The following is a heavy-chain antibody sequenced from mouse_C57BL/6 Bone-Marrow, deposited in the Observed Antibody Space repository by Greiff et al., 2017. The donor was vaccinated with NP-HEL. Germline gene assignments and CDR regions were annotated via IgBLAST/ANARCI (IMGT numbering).Heavy chain of an antibody. CDR3: ARTATVVAKRAWFAY. Sequence: QVQLQQSGPELVKPGASVKLSCKASGYTFTSYDINWVKQRPGQGLEWIGWIYPRDGSTKYNEKFKGKATLTVDTSSSTAYMELHSLTSEYSAVYFCARTATVVAKRAWFAYWGQGTLVTVSA. D-gene: IGHD1-1*01. J-gene: IGHJ3*01. CDR2: IYPRDGST. V-gene: IGHV1-85*01. CDR1: GYTFTSYD.